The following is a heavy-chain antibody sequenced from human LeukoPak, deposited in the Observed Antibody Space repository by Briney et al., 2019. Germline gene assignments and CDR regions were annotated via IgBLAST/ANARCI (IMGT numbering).Heavy chain of an antibody. CDR1: GFTFRSHW. Sequence: GGSLRLSCAGSGFTFRSHWMSWVRQAPGKGLEWVANIHQYGGEKYYVDSVRGRFSISRDNAKNSLYLQMNSLRAEATAVYYCARQTTVTIDYWGQGTPVTVPS. CDR2: IHQYGGEK. D-gene: IGHD4-17*01. J-gene: IGHJ4*02. V-gene: IGHV3-7*01. CDR3: ARQTTVTIDY.